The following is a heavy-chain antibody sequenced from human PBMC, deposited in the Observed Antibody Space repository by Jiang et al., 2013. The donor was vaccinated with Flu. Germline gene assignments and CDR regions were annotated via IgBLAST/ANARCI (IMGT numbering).Heavy chain of an antibody. J-gene: IGHJ4*02. D-gene: IGHD2-8*01. CDR1: GFTFGDYA. V-gene: IGHV3-49*03. Sequence: LLESWGRRWYSQGGPSRLSCTASGFTFGDYAVSWLRQAPGKGLEWVGFIRNKLYRGTTDYAASVKGRFTISRDDSKSIAYLQMSSLKTEDTAVYYCTRDLVRDIILIPVTYFDYWGQGALVTVSS. CDR2: IRNKLYRGTT. CDR3: TRDLVRDIILIPVTYFDY.